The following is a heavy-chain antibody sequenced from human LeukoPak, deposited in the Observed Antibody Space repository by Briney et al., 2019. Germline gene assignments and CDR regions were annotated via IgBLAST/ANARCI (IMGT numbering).Heavy chain of an antibody. J-gene: IGHJ4*02. Sequence: TLSLTCAVSGGSISSGGYSWSWIRQPPGKGLEWIGYIYHSGSTYYNPSLKSRVTISVDRSKNQFSLKLSSVTAADTAVDYCARRYCSSTSCYYFDYWGQGTLVTVSS. CDR1: GGSISSGGYS. CDR3: ARRYCSSTSCYYFDY. D-gene: IGHD2-2*01. CDR2: IYHSGST. V-gene: IGHV4-30-2*01.